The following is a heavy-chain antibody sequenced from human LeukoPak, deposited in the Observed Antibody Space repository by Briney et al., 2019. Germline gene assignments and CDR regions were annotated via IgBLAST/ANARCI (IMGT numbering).Heavy chain of an antibody. CDR1: GGSITTTDW. J-gene: IGHJ4*02. CDR2: VHLSGAT. CDR3: TRESGAFSPFGF. Sequence: SETLSLTCAVSGGSITTTDWWSWVRQPPGKGLEWIGEVHLSGATNYNLSLESRVSMSIDKSKNHLSLEVTSVTAADTAIYYCTRESGAFSPFGFWGQGTLVTVSS. D-gene: IGHD1-26*01. V-gene: IGHV4-4*02.